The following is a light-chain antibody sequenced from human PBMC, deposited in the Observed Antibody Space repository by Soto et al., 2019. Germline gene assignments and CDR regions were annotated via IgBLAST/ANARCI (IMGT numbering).Light chain of an antibody. J-gene: IGLJ2*01. CDR3: QAWATGIVV. CDR2: VNGDGSL. Sequence: QLVLTQSPSASASLGASVRLTCTLSSGHTNYATAWHQQRAQKGPRYLLKVNGDGSLTRGDGTPNRFSASSSGAERYLTISSLQADDEADYYCQAWATGIVVFGGGTKVTVL. CDR1: SGHTNYA. V-gene: IGLV4-69*01.